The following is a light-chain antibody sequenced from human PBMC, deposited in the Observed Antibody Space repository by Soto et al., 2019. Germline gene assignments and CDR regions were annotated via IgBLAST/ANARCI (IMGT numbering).Light chain of an antibody. CDR3: QHYNTYSGT. V-gene: IGKV1-5*03. J-gene: IGKJ3*01. CDR1: QSISSW. CDR2: KAS. Sequence: DIQMTQSPSTLSASVGDRVTITCRASQSISSWLAWYQQKPGKAPKLLIYKASSLESGVPSRFSGSGSGTEFSLTISSLPPDDFATYYCQHYNTYSGTFGPGTKVDIK.